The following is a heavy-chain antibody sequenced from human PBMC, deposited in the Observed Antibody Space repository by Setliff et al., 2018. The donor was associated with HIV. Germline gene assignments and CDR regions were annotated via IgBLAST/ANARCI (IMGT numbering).Heavy chain of an antibody. CDR1: GYTFTKFD. CDR3: ARAPFTSGHYGADY. D-gene: IGHD3-10*01. CDR2: MNPNSGNT. J-gene: IGHJ4*02. V-gene: IGHV1-8*01. Sequence: GASVKVSCKASGYTFTKFDINWVRQATGQGLEWMGWMNPNSGNTGFAQKFQGRVTMTRDTSRGTVYMELRSLRSEDTAAYCCARAPFTSGHYGADYWGQGTLVTVSS.